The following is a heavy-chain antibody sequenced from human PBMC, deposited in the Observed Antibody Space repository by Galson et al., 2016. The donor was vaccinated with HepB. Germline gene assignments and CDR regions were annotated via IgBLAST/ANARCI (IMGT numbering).Heavy chain of an antibody. V-gene: IGHV3-53*01. Sequence: SLRLSCAASGFTVSNNYLKWVRQAPGKGLEWVSLIYSSGSTYYADSVKGRFTISRDTSMNTLFLQMNNLRVKDTAVYYCARWPDYWGQGTLVTVSS. J-gene: IGHJ4*02. CDR3: ARWPDY. CDR2: IYSSGST. CDR1: GFTVSNNY.